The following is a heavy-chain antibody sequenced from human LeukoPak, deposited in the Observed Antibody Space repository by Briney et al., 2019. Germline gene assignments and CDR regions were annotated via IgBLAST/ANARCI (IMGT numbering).Heavy chain of an antibody. CDR1: GGSISSYY. J-gene: IGHJ4*02. CDR2: IYYSGST. CDR3: ARDRRRVGATYFDY. V-gene: IGHV4-59*01. Sequence: SETLSLTCTVSGGSISSYYWSWIRQPPRKGLEWIGYIYYSGSTNYNPSLKSRVTISVDTSKNQFSLKLSSVTAADTAVYYCARDRRRVGATYFDYWGQGTLVTVSS. D-gene: IGHD1-26*01.